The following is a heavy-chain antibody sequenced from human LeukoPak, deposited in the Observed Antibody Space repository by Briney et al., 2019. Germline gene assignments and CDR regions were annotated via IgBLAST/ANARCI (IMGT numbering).Heavy chain of an antibody. CDR2: INHSGSN. D-gene: IGHD3-3*01. CDR3: TRAQLGAITIFGVVIIRGPFDY. J-gene: IGHJ4*02. V-gene: IGHV4-34*01. Sequence: SETLSLTCAVYGRSFSGYYWSWIRHPPGKGLEWIGEINHSGSNNHNTSLKSRVTISVDTSKNQVSLKLSSVTAADTAVYYWTRAQLGAITIFGVVIIRGPFDYWGQGTLVTVSS. CDR1: GRSFSGYY.